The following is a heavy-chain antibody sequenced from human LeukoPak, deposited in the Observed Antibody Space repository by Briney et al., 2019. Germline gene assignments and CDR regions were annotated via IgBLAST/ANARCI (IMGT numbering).Heavy chain of an antibody. CDR1: GYTFTSYY. V-gene: IGHV1-46*01. CDR2: INPSGGST. Sequence: ASVKVSCKASGYTFTSYYMHWVRQAPGQGLEWMGIINPSGGSTSYAQKFQGRVTMTRDTSTSTVYMELSSLRSEDTAVYYCARDAGYCSGGSCRNYYYYGMDVWGQGTTVTVSS. D-gene: IGHD2-15*01. J-gene: IGHJ6*02. CDR3: ARDAGYCSGGSCRNYYYYGMDV.